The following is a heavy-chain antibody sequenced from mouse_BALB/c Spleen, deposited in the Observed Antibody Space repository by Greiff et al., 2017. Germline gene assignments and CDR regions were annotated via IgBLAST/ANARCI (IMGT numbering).Heavy chain of an antibody. J-gene: IGHJ2*01. V-gene: IGHV5-6-5*01. CDR1: GFTFSSYA. CDR3: ARGGITTVVPFDY. CDR2: ISSGGST. D-gene: IGHD1-1*01. Sequence: EVQVVESGGGLVKPGGSLKLSCAASGFTFSSYAMSWVRQTPEKRLEWVASISSGGSTYYPDSVKGRFTISRDNARNILYLQMSSLRSEDTAMYYCARGGITTVVPFDYWGQGTTLTVSS.